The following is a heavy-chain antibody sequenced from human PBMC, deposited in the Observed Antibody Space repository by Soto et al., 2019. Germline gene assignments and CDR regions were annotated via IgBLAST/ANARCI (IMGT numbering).Heavy chain of an antibody. Sequence: PGGSLRLSCAASGFTFNNYGMHWVRQAPGKGLEWVALIWYDGSNREYADSVKGRFTISRDNSKNTLYLQMSSLRVEDTAVYYCAGGRKQVYTINKSLVEYYYFVMAVWGQGTTVTVSS. CDR2: IWYDGSNR. V-gene: IGHV3-33*01. J-gene: IGHJ6*02. CDR3: AGGRKQVYTINKSLVEYYYFVMAV. CDR1: GFTFNNYG. D-gene: IGHD3-10*02.